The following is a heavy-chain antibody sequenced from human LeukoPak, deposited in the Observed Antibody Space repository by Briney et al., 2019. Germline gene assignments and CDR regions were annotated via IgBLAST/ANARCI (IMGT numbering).Heavy chain of an antibody. Sequence: ASVKVSCKASGYTFTSYDINWVRQATGQGLERMGWMNPNSGNTGYAQKFQGRVTMTRNTSISTAYMELSSLRSEDTAVYYCARGPTYYDFWSGYYHTYYYYYMDVWGKGTTVTVSS. V-gene: IGHV1-8*01. J-gene: IGHJ6*03. CDR3: ARGPTYYDFWSGYYHTYYYYYMDV. D-gene: IGHD3-3*01. CDR2: MNPNSGNT. CDR1: GYTFTSYD.